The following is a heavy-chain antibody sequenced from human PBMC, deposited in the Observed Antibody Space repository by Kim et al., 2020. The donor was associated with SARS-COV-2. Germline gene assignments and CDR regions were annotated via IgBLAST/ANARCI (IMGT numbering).Heavy chain of an antibody. CDR1: SLTLTDHA. V-gene: IGHV3-9*01. CDR3: GKDVSPGGLDV. J-gene: IGHJ6*01. CDR2: IFLHIGRA. Sequence: GGSLRLSCVASSLTLTDHAIHWVRQAPGKGLEWVGGIFLHIGRADYADSVKGRFTISRDIAKKSVYLQMNSLRLDDTASYFCGKDVSPGGLDVLGQGTT.